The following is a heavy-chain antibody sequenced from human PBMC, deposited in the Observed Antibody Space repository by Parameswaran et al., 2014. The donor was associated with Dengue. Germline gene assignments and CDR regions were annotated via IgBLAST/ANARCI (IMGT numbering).Heavy chain of an antibody. CDR2: MFYSGSP. CDR3: ASSLGHCSRSSCFNNWFDP. J-gene: IGHJ5*02. V-gene: IGHV4-59*01. D-gene: IGHD2-2*01. Sequence: WIRQPPGKGLEWIGYMFYSGSPNYNPSLKSRVTISVDTSKNQFSLKLSSVTAADTAMYYCASSLGHCSRSSCFNNWFDPWGQGTLVTVS.